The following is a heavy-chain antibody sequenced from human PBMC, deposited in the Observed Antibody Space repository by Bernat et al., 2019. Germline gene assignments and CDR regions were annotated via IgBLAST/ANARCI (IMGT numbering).Heavy chain of an antibody. CDR2: TYYRSKWYN. D-gene: IGHD1-1*01. CDR1: GDSVSSNSAS. J-gene: IGHJ6*02. Sequence: QVQLQQSGPGLVKPSQTLSLTCAISGDSVSSNSASWNWIRQSPSRGLELLGRTYYRSKWYNDYAVSVKSRITINPDTSKNQFSLQLNSVTPEDTAVYYCARVRTGYNLNEGTGYYYYGMDGWGQGTTVTGSS. CDR3: ARVRTGYNLNEGTGYYYYGMDG. V-gene: IGHV6-1*01.